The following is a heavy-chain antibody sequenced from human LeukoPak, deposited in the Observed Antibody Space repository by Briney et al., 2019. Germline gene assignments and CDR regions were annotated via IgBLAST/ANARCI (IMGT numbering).Heavy chain of an antibody. CDR1: GGSISSYY. CDR3: ARVRYCSGGSCYSGYYYYYMDV. D-gene: IGHD2-15*01. Sequence: PSETLSLTCTVSGGSISSYYWSWIRQPPGKGLEWIGEINHSGSTNYNPSLKSRVTISVDTSKNQFSLKLSSVTAADTAVYYCARVRYCSGGSCYSGYYYYYMDVWGKGTTVTVSS. J-gene: IGHJ6*03. V-gene: IGHV4-34*01. CDR2: INHSGST.